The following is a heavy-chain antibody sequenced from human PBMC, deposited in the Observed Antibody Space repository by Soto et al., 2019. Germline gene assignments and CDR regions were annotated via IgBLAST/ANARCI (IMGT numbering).Heavy chain of an antibody. CDR2: LYYSGNP. Sequence: SETLSLTCTVSGGSISPFYWSWVRQPPGKGLEWMGYLYYSGNPNYNTSLMSRATISVDASKNQVSLRLTSVSAADTAVYYGAKVGGVAARTFDYWGQGAVVTVPS. J-gene: IGHJ4*02. CDR1: GGSISPFY. CDR3: AKVGGVAARTFDY. D-gene: IGHD6-6*01. V-gene: IGHV4-59*01.